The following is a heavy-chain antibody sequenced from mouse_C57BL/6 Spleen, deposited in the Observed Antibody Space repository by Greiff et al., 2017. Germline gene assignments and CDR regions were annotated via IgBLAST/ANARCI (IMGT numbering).Heavy chain of an antibody. V-gene: IGHV1-50*01. CDR3: ARKGHGAMDY. Sequence: VQLQQPGAELVKPGASVKLSCKASGYTFTSYWMQWVKQRPGQGLEWIGEIDPSDSYTNYNQKFKGKATLTVDTSSSTAYMQLSSLTSEDSAVYYCARKGHGAMDYWGQGTSVTVSS. CDR2: IDPSDSYT. D-gene: IGHD6-1*01. J-gene: IGHJ4*01. CDR1: GYTFTSYW.